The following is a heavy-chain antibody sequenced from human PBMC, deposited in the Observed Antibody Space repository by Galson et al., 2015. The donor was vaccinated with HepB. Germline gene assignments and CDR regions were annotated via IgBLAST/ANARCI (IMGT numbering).Heavy chain of an antibody. Sequence: SVNVSCKASGYIFTSFGISWVRQAPGQGLEWMGWISGDNGNTKYAQKFQGRVTMSTDTFTNTAYMEVKSLRSDDTAVYYCARDCSSGICYTPFDYWGQGTLVTVSS. J-gene: IGHJ4*02. V-gene: IGHV1-18*01. CDR3: ARDCSSGICYTPFDY. D-gene: IGHD2-2*02. CDR2: ISGDNGNT. CDR1: GYIFTSFG.